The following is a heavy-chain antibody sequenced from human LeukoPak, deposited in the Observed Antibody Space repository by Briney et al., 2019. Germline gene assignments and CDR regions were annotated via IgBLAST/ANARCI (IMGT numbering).Heavy chain of an antibody. J-gene: IGHJ4*02. Sequence: SETLSLTCNVSGGSIDSSDSFWGWIRQSPGKGLEWMGHIENRGTPHYSPTLKSRLTISIDTSKNQFSLHLRSVTAADTAVYYCARQPPYLPFDYWGQGTLVTVSS. V-gene: IGHV4-30-4*08. D-gene: IGHD2-8*01. CDR1: GGSIDSSDSF. CDR2: IENRGTP. CDR3: ARQPPYLPFDY.